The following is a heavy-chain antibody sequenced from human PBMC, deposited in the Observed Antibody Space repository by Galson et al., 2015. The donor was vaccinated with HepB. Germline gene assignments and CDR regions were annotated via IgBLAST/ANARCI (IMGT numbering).Heavy chain of an antibody. D-gene: IGHD4-23*01. CDR3: AALLPGTVAKPDY. CDR2: ARNKANSYTT. Sequence: SLRLSCAASGFTFSDHYMAWVRQPPGKGLEWVGRARNKANSYTTEYAASVKGRFTISRDESKSSLHLQMNSLKTEDTAVYYCAALLPGTVAKPDYWGQGTLVTVSS. V-gene: IGHV3-72*01. J-gene: IGHJ4*02. CDR1: GFTFSDHY.